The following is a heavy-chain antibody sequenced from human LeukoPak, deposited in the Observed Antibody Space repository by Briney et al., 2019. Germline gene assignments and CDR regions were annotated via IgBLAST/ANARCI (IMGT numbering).Heavy chain of an antibody. D-gene: IGHD3-10*01. CDR1: GGSFSGYY. Sequence: PSETLSLTCAVYGGSFSGYYWSWIRQPPGKGLEWIGEINHSGSTNYNPSLKSRVTISVDTSKNQFSLKLSSVTAADTAVYYCATYYYGSGSYYRYDRSFDYWGQGTLVTVSS. CDR2: INHSGST. V-gene: IGHV4-34*01. CDR3: ATYYYGSGSYYRYDRSFDY. J-gene: IGHJ4*02.